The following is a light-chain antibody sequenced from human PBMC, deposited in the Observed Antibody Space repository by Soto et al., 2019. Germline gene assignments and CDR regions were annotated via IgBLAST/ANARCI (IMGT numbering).Light chain of an antibody. Sequence: QSVLTQPASVSGSPGQSIAISCTATSSDVGGYNYVSWYQHHPGKAPKLMIYEVSNRPSGVSDRFSGSKSGNTASLTISGLQAEDEADYYCSSYTSSGNYLFGTGTKVTVL. J-gene: IGLJ1*01. CDR2: EVS. CDR3: SSYTSSGNYL. V-gene: IGLV2-14*01. CDR1: SSDVGGYNY.